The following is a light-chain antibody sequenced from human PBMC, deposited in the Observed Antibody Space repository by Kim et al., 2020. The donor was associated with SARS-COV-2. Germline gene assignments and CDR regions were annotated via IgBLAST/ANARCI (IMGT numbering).Light chain of an antibody. V-gene: IGKV1-5*03. CDR2: KAS. J-gene: IGKJ1*01. Sequence: SESVGDRVTITCRASQSISTWLAWYQQKPGKAPKLLIYKASSLDSGVPSRFSGSGSGTEFTLTISSLQPDDSATYFCQQYTGAWAFGHGTKVEIK. CDR1: QSISTW. CDR3: QQYTGAWA.